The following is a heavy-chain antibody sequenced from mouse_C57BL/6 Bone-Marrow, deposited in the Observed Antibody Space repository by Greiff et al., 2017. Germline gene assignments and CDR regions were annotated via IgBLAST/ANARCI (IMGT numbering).Heavy chain of an antibody. CDR3: RRDPGAMDY. CDR2: LIDGGSYT. CDR1: GFTFSSYS. J-gene: IGHJ4*01. Sequence: EVQLEESGGGLVKPGGSLKLSCAASGFTFSSYSMSWVRQTPEKRLEWVATLIDGGSYTYYPDNLKGRFPLSRDNAKNNLYLQMSQLEYEETAMYYCRRDPGAMDYWGQGTSVTVSS. V-gene: IGHV5-4*01.